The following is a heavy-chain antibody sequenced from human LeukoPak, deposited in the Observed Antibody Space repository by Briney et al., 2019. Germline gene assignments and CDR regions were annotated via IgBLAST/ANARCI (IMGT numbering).Heavy chain of an antibody. CDR1: GYTFTSYP. Sequence: ASVKVSCKASGYTFTSYPMNWVRQAPGQGLEWMGWISVDYGKTNYAQKFQGRVTMTTDTSTKTAYMELRSLRSDDTAVYYCAREFGYSYGNGFDYWGQGTLVTVSS. V-gene: IGHV1-18*01. D-gene: IGHD5-18*01. CDR3: AREFGYSYGNGFDY. CDR2: ISVDYGKT. J-gene: IGHJ4*02.